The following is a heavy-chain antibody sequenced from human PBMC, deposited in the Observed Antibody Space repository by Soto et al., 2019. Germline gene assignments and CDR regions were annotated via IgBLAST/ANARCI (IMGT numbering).Heavy chain of an antibody. D-gene: IGHD6-19*01. CDR1: GFTFSSYA. CDR3: VSPQWLADFEYFQH. Sequence: EVQLLESGGGLVQPGGSLRLSCAASGFTFSSYAMSWVRQAPGKGLEWVSAISGSGGSTYYADSVKGRFTISRDNSKNTLYLQMNSLRAEDTAVYYCVSPQWLADFEYFQHWGQGTLVTVSS. J-gene: IGHJ1*01. V-gene: IGHV3-23*01. CDR2: ISGSGGST.